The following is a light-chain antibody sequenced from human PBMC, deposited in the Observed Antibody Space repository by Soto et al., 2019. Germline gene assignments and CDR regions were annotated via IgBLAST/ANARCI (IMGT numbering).Light chain of an antibody. CDR2: DAS. CDR3: QQRSNWPYT. Sequence: EIVLTQSPATLPLSPGERATLSCRASQSVSSYLAWYHQKPGQAPRLLIYDASNRATVIPARFSGSGSGTDFTLTISSLEPEDFAVYYCQQRSNWPYTFGQGTKLEIK. CDR1: QSVSSY. V-gene: IGKV3-11*01. J-gene: IGKJ2*01.